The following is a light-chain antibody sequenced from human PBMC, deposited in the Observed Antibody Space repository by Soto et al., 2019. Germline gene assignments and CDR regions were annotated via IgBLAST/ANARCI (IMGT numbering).Light chain of an antibody. V-gene: IGLV2-14*01. CDR3: SSYVRSSSSWV. CDR2: EVT. J-gene: IGLJ3*02. Sequence: QSALTQPASVSGSPGQSTTISCTGTSSDVGNYNYVSWYQLHPGKAPKLMIYEVTNRPSGVSDRFSGSKSGNTASLTVSGLQAEDEGDYYCSSYVRSSSSWVFGGGTQLTVL. CDR1: SSDVGNYNY.